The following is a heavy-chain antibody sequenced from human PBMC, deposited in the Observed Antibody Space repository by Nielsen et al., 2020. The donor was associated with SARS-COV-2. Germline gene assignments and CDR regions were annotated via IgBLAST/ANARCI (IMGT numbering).Heavy chain of an antibody. J-gene: IGHJ3*02. Sequence: GESLKISCTASGFGFSTYAMTWVRQAPGKGLEWVSAISGSGGKTYYADSVKGRFTISRDNSKNTLYLQMNSLRAEDTAVYYCARGVGYCGGDCYWAFDIWGQGTMVTVSS. CDR2: ISGSGGKT. V-gene: IGHV3-23*01. D-gene: IGHD2-21*02. CDR1: GFGFSTYA. CDR3: ARGVGYCGGDCYWAFDI.